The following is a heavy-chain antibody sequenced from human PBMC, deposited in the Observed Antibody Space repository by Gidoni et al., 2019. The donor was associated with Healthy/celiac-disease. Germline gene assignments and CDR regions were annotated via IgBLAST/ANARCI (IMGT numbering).Heavy chain of an antibody. V-gene: IGHV1-69*01. D-gene: IGHD6-25*01. CDR1: GGTFSSYA. CDR3: QRWGHDAFDI. CDR2: IIPILGTA. J-gene: IGHJ3*02. Sequence: QVQLVQSGAEVQKPGSPVKVSCKAPGGTFSSYATSWVRQAPGQGLEWMGGIIPILGTANYAQKFQGRVTITADESTSTAYMELSSLRSEDTAVYYCQRWGHDAFDIWGQGTMVTVSS.